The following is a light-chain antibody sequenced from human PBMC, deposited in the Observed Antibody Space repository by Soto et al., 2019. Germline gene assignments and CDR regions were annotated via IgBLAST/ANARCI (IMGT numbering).Light chain of an antibody. CDR3: QQYGSSHPT. CDR2: GAS. Sequence: EIVLTQSPGTLSLSPGERATLSCRASQSVSSSYLAWYQQKPGQAPRLLIYGASSRATGIPDRFSGSGSGTDLTLTISRLEPEDFAVYYCQQYGSSHPTFGGGTKVEIK. V-gene: IGKV3-20*01. J-gene: IGKJ4*01. CDR1: QSVSSSY.